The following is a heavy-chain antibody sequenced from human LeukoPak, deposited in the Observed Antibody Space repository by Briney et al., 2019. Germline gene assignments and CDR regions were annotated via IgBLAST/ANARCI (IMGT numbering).Heavy chain of an antibody. CDR3: AGDPITLWFGELSFDY. J-gene: IGHJ4*02. D-gene: IGHD3-10*01. Sequence: ASVNVSCKTSGYTFIGYYMHWVRQAPGQGLEWIGWINPNSGGTNYAQKFQGRVTMTRDTSISTAYMELSSLRSDDTAVYYCAGDPITLWFGELSFDYWGQGTLVTVSS. CDR2: INPNSGGT. V-gene: IGHV1-2*02. CDR1: GYTFIGYY.